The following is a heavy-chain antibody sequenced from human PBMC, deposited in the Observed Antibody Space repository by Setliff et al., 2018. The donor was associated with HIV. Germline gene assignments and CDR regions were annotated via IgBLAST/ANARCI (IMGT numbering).Heavy chain of an antibody. V-gene: IGHV1-58*02. J-gene: IGHJ6*02. CDR2: IVVGSGNT. D-gene: IGHD6-6*01. CDR1: GFTFTSSA. Sequence: SVKVSCKASGFTFTSSAMQWVRQARGQRLEWIGWIVVGSGNTNYAQKFKERVTITRDMSTSTAYMELSSLRSEDTAVYYCARDPIEIEYSSSSERITYYYGMDVWGQGTTVTVSS. CDR3: ARDPIEIEYSSSSERITYYYGMDV.